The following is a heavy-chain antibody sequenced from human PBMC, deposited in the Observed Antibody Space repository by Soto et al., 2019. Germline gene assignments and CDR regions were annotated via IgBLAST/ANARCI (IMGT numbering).Heavy chain of an antibody. CDR3: ARVVYYYDSSGYSFDAFDI. D-gene: IGHD3-22*01. CDR1: GYTFTSYG. J-gene: IGHJ3*02. CDR2: ISAYNGNT. V-gene: IGHV1-18*01. Sequence: ASVKVSCKASGYTFTSYGISWVRQAPGQGLEWMGWISAYNGNTNYAQKLQGRVTMTTDTSTSTAYMELRSLRSDDTAVYYCARVVYYYDSSGYSFDAFDIWGQGTMVTVSS.